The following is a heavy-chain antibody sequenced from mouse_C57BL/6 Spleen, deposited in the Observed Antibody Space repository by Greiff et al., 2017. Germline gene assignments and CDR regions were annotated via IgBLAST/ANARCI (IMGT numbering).Heavy chain of an antibody. J-gene: IGHJ2*01. D-gene: IGHD2-4*01. CDR1: GYTFTSYW. V-gene: IGHV1-52*01. Sequence: QVQLKQPGAGLVRPGSSVKLSCKASGYTFTSYWMHWVKQRPIQGLEWIGNIDPSDSETHYNQKFKDKATLTVDKTSSTAYMQLSSLTSEDSAVYYCARGGFYDYDAPYYFDYGGQGTTLTVSS. CDR3: ARGGFYDYDAPYYFDY. CDR2: IDPSDSET.